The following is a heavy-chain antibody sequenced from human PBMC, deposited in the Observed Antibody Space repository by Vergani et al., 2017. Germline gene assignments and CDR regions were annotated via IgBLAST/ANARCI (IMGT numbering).Heavy chain of an antibody. J-gene: IGHJ4*02. CDR1: GGSFSGYY. CDR3: ARQPLGYCSSTSCPPFDY. D-gene: IGHD2-2*01. V-gene: IGHV4-34*01. Sequence: QVQLQQWGAGLLKPSETLSLTCAVYGGSFSGYYWSWIRQPPGKGLEWIGSIYHSGSTYYNPSLKSRVTISVDTSKNQFSLKLSSVTAADTAVYYCARQPLGYCSSTSCPPFDYWGQGTLVTVSS. CDR2: IYHSGST.